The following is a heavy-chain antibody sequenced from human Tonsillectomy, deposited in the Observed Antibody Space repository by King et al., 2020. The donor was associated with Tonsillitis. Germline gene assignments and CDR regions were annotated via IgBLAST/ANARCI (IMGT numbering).Heavy chain of an antibody. CDR3: AKEGGAQYCSSASCSADY. CDR1: GFAFSDCG. D-gene: IGHD2-2*01. J-gene: IGHJ4*02. CDR2: ISYDGSDK. V-gene: IGHV3-30*18. Sequence: QLVQSGGGVVQPGRSLRLSCAASGFAFSDCGMHWVRQAPGKGLDWVATISYDGSDKDYGDSVRGRLTISRDNSRSTLYLQVNSLRADDTAVYYCAKEGGAQYCSSASCSADYWGQGTLVTVSS.